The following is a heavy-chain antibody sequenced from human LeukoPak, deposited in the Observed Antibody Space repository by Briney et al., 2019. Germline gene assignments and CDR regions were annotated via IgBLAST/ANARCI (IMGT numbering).Heavy chain of an antibody. Sequence: ASVKVSCKASGYTFTSYYLHWVRQAPGQGLEWMGISNPSGGSTSYEKKFQGRVTMTRDMSTSTVYMELRSLRSEDTAVYSCARSCSSTSCHFDYWGPGTLVTVSS. V-gene: IGHV1-46*01. CDR3: ARSCSSTSCHFDY. CDR1: GYTFTSYY. CDR2: SNPSGGST. J-gene: IGHJ4*02. D-gene: IGHD2-2*01.